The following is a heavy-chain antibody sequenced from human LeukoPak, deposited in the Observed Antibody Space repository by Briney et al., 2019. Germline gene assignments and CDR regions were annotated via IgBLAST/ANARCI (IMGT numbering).Heavy chain of an antibody. CDR3: ARDQAAAGTGDAFDI. V-gene: IGHV1-18*04. CDR1: GYTFTSYG. D-gene: IGHD6-13*01. Sequence: ASVKVSCKASGYTFTSYGIGWVRQAPGQGLEWMGWISAYNGNTNYAQKLQGRVTMTTDTSTSTAYMELRSLRSDDTAVYYCARDQAAAGTGDAFDIWGQGTMVTVSS. CDR2: ISAYNGNT. J-gene: IGHJ3*02.